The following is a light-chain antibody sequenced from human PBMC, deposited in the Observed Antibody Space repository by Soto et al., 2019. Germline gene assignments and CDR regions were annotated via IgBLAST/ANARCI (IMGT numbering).Light chain of an antibody. J-gene: IGLJ1*01. Sequence: QSVLTQPASVSGSPGQSITISCTGTSSDVGGYNYVSWYQQHPGKAPKLIIYSVSNRPSGVSYRFSGSKSGNTASLTISGLQAEDEADYYCISYTVSRSYVFGTGTKLTVL. CDR2: SVS. CDR1: SSDVGGYNY. CDR3: ISYTVSRSYV. V-gene: IGLV2-14*01.